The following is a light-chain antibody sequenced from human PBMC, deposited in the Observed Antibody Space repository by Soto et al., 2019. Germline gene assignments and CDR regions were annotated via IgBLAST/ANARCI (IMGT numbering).Light chain of an antibody. CDR1: SSDVGSYNL. CDR2: EVT. J-gene: IGLJ2*01. Sequence: QSALTQPASVSGSVGQSITISCTGTSSDVGSYNLVSWYQQHPGKAPKLIIYEVTKRPSGVSNRLSGSKSGNTASLTISGLQAEDEADYYCASFAVVDTVVFGGGTKVTV. CDR3: ASFAVVDTVV. V-gene: IGLV2-23*02.